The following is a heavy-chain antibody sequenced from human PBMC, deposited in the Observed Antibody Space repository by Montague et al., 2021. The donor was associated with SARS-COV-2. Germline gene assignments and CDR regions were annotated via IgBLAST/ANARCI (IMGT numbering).Heavy chain of an antibody. CDR3: ATSADWGSTGRFDF. CDR1: GYSLTELP. V-gene: IGHV1-24*01. Sequence: SVKVSCKVSGYSLTELPMHWVRQAPGKGLEWMGGVDPEDGKTIYAQNFQGRLTIAEDTSADTAYMELSSLRSDDTAVYSCATSADWGSTGRFDFWGQGTLVTVSS. CDR2: VDPEDGKT. J-gene: IGHJ4*02. D-gene: IGHD7-27*01.